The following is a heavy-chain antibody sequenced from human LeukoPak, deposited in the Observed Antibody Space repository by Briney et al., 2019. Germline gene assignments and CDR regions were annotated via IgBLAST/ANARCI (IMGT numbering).Heavy chain of an antibody. D-gene: IGHD3-22*01. V-gene: IGHV3-7*04. CDR1: GFTFSNYW. CDR3: ARGAPTYYDSSGYFDY. Sequence: GGSLRLSCAASGFTFSNYWMSWVRQAPGKGLEWVANIKQDGSVKYYVDSVKGRFTVSRDNAKNTLYLQMNSLRAEDTAVYYCARGAPTYYDSSGYFDYWGQGTLVTVSS. J-gene: IGHJ4*02. CDR2: IKQDGSVK.